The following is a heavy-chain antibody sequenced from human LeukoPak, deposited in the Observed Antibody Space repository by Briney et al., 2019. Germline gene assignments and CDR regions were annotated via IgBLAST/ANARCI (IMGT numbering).Heavy chain of an antibody. CDR3: ARADIVATITFDY. D-gene: IGHD5-12*01. CDR2: IYYSGST. CDR1: GGSISSYY. V-gene: IGHV4-59*06. Sequence: SETLSLTCTVSGGSISSYYWSWIRQHPGKGLEWIGYIYYSGSTYYNPSLKSRVTISVDTSKNQFSLKLGSVTAADTAVYYCARADIVATITFDYWGQGTLVTVSS. J-gene: IGHJ4*02.